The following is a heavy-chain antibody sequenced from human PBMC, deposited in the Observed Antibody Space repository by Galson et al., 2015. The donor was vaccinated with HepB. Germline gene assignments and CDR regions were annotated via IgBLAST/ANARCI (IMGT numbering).Heavy chain of an antibody. CDR1: GFTFSDYY. CDR2: ISSSSGYT. D-gene: IGHD5-18*01. J-gene: IGHJ4*02. V-gene: IGHV3-11*06. Sequence: SLRLSCAASGFTFSDYYMSWIRQAPGKGLEWVSYISSSSGYTNYADSVKGRLTISRDNAKNLLYLQMNSLRAEDTAVYYCARDEGNRGYSYGPADWGQGTLVTVSS. CDR3: ARDEGNRGYSYGPAD.